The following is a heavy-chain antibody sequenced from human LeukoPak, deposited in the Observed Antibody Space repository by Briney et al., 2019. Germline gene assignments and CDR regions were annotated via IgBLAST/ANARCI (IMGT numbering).Heavy chain of an antibody. V-gene: IGHV1-2*02. CDR3: ASVEWESGFWFDP. CDR2: INPNSGGT. D-gene: IGHD1-26*01. CDR1: GYTFTGYY. J-gene: IGHJ5*02. Sequence: GASVKVSCKASGYTFTGYYMHWVRQAPGQGLEWMGWINPNSGGTNYAQKFQGRVTMTRDTSISTAYMELSRLRSDDTAVYYCASVEWESGFWFDPWGQGTLVTVSS.